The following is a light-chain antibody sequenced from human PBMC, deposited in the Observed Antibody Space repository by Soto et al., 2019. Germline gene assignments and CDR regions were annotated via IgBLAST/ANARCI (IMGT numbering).Light chain of an antibody. CDR2: DQS. CDR3: QQRSNWPT. J-gene: IGKJ1*01. V-gene: IGKV3-11*01. Sequence: DIALTPSADTMSLTPGQTATLSCRAGRRVSNYLAGYQQQPGQEPRHLIYDQSNRATGIPARFSGSGSGTDFTLTISSLEPDDVALYYCQQRSNWPTFGQGTKVDIK. CDR1: RRVSNY.